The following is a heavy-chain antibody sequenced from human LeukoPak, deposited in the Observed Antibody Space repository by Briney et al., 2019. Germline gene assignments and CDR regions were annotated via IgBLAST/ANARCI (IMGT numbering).Heavy chain of an antibody. CDR2: IDPKSGGP. V-gene: IGHV1-2*02. CDR3: APENCYLHTGCSKSFDY. CDR1: GYTFTVKF. D-gene: IGHD3-9*01. J-gene: IGHJ4*02. Sequence: ASVKVSCKTSGYTFTVKFLHWLRQAPGQGLEWMGGIDPKSGGPVFGQNFRGRVTVTRDTSVSTAYMELSRLRSDDTAVYYCAPENCYLHTGCSKSFDYWGQGTLVTVSS.